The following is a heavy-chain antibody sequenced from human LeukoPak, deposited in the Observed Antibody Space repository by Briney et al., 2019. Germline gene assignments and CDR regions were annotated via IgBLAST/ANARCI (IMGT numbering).Heavy chain of an antibody. J-gene: IGHJ4*02. D-gene: IGHD1-26*01. CDR1: GYTFTGYY. Sequence: GASVKVSCKASGYTFTGYYMHWVRQAPGQGLEWMGRINPNSGGTNYAQKFQGRVTMTRDTSITTAYMELSRLRSDDTAVYYCARAESNNWDANYYFDYWGQGTLVTVSS. CDR2: INPNSGGT. CDR3: ARAESNNWDANYYFDY. V-gene: IGHV1-2*06.